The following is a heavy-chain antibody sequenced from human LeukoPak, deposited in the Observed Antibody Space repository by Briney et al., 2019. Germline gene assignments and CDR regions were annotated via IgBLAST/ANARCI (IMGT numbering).Heavy chain of an antibody. D-gene: IGHD4-17*01. CDR3: ASPTVTGAFDI. J-gene: IGHJ3*02. V-gene: IGHV3-48*01. CDR1: GFTFSSYS. Sequence: GGSLRLSCAASGFTFSSYSMNWVRQAPGKGLEWVSYISSSSSTIYYADSVKGRFTISRDNAKNPLYLQMNSLRAEDTAVYYCASPTVTGAFDIWGQGTMVTVSS. CDR2: ISSSSSTI.